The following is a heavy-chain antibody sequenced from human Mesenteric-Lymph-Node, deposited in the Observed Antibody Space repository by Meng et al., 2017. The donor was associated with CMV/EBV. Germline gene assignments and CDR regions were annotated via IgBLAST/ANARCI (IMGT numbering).Heavy chain of an antibody. Sequence: SGDSGSNKRATGKWIRPSPSRRIEWLGKTNDRSKRYNDYAVTVKSRITINPDTSKNQFSLQLNSVTPEDTAVYYCAGGTGDRVDYWGQGTLVTVSS. CDR2: TNDRSKRYN. CDR3: AGGTGDRVDY. D-gene: IGHD7-27*01. J-gene: IGHJ4*02. CDR1: GDSGSNKRAT. V-gene: IGHV6-1*01.